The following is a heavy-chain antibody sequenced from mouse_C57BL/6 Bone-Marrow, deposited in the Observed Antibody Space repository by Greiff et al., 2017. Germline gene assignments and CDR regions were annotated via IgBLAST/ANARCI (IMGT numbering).Heavy chain of an antibody. CDR2: IDPSDSYT. V-gene: IGHV1-59*01. J-gene: IGHJ4*01. CDR1: GYTFTSYW. Sequence: QVQLQQSGAELVRPGTSVKLSCKASGYTFTSYWMHWVKQRPGQGLEWIGVIDPSDSYTNYNQKFKGKATLTVDTSSSTAYMKHSSLTSDDSAVYYCARDILPSYAMDYWGQGTSGTVSS. CDR3: ARDILPSYAMDY. D-gene: IGHD1-1*01.